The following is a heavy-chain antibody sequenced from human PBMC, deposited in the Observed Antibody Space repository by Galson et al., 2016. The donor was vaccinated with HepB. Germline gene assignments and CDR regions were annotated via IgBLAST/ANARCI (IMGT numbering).Heavy chain of an antibody. CDR1: GLTVNSNY. CDR2: IYSGYRT. V-gene: IGHV3-53*01. Sequence: SLRLSCAASGLTVNSNYMSWVRQAPGKGLEWVSVIYSGYRTYYADSVKGRFTISRDNSKNTLYLQMNSLRAEDTAVYYCARPSSFYGVDVWGQGTTVTVSS. D-gene: IGHD6-6*01. CDR3: ARPSSFYGVDV. J-gene: IGHJ6*02.